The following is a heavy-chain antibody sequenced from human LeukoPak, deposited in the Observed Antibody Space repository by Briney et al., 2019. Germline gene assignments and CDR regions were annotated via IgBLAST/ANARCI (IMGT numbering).Heavy chain of an antibody. J-gene: IGHJ4*02. CDR3: ARDSSSWYAGGCSY. D-gene: IGHD6-13*01. Sequence: PGGSLRLSCAVSGFTFDDYGMSWVRQAPGKGLEWVSGINWNGGSTGYGDPVKGRFTISRDNAKNSLYLQMNSLRAEDTALYYCARDSSSWYAGGCSYWGQRTLVTVSS. CDR2: INWNGGST. CDR1: GFTFDDYG. V-gene: IGHV3-20*04.